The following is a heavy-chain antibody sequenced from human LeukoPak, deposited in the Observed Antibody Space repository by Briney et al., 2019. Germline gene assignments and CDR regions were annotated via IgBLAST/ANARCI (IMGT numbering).Heavy chain of an antibody. CDR3: ARWNVLLWFGELSGDYGMDV. V-gene: IGHV4-59*01. D-gene: IGHD3-10*01. J-gene: IGHJ6*02. Sequence: SETLSLTRTVSGGSISSYYWSWIRQPPGKGLQWIGNIFYSGSTNYNPSLKSRVTISVDTSKNQFSLKLSSVTAADTAVYYCARWNVLLWFGELSGDYGMDVWGQGTTVTVSS. CDR1: GGSISSYY. CDR2: IFYSGST.